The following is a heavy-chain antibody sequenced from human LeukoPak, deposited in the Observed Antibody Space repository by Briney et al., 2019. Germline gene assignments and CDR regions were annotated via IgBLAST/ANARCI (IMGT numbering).Heavy chain of an antibody. J-gene: IGHJ4*02. D-gene: IGHD3-10*01. Sequence: PGGSLRLSCAASGFTFSSYGMHWVRQAPAKGLEWVAVIWYDGSNKYYADSVKGRFTISSDNSKNTLYLQMNSLRAEDTAVYYCARDQITMVRGLDFDYWGQGTLVTVSS. CDR2: IWYDGSNK. V-gene: IGHV3-33*01. CDR1: GFTFSSYG. CDR3: ARDQITMVRGLDFDY.